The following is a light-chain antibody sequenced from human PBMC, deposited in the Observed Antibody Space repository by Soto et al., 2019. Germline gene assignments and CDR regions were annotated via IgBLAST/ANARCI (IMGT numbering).Light chain of an antibody. Sequence: DIQMTQSPSSLSASVGDRVTITCRASQGIRDALGWYQQKPGKDPKRLIYAASSLQSGVPSRFNGSGSETKFLLSFRHQHPEAFATYYCLQHNPYPQTFGQGTKVVIK. CDR3: LQHNPYPQT. CDR1: QGIRDA. V-gene: IGKV1-17*02. CDR2: AAS. J-gene: IGKJ1*01.